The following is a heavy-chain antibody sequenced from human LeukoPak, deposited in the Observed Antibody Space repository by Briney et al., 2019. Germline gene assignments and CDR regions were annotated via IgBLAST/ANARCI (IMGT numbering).Heavy chain of an antibody. CDR1: GYTFTGYY. J-gene: IGHJ4*02. CDR2: INPISGDT. CDR3: ARGVDLYSNYFGY. D-gene: IGHD4-11*01. Sequence: ASVKVSCKASGYTFTGYYMHWVRQAPGQGLEWMGSINPISGDTNYAQKFQGGVIMTRDTSISTAYMELSRLRSDDTAVYYCARGVDLYSNYFGYWGQGTPVTVSS. V-gene: IGHV1-2*02.